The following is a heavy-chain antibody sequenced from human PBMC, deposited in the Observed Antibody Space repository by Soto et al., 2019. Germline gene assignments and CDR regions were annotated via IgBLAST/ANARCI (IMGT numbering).Heavy chain of an antibody. D-gene: IGHD4-17*01. V-gene: IGHV4-30-4*01. CDR3: AADYGGNLGGSFDY. Sequence: QVQLQESGPGLVKPSQTLSLTCTVSGGSISSATYYWNWIRQPPGKGLEWIGYIYYSGSTYYNPTLKSRVTISIDTSKNQFSLNLNSVTAADTAVYYCAADYGGNLGGSFDYWGQGTLVTVSS. J-gene: IGHJ4*02. CDR1: GGSISSATYY. CDR2: IYYSGST.